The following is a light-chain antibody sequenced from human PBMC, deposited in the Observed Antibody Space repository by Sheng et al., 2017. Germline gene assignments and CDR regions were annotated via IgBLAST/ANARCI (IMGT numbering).Light chain of an antibody. CDR2: DDS. V-gene: IGLV3-21*02. J-gene: IGLJ2*01. CDR1: NIESKS. Sequence: SYVLTQPPSVSVAPGQTARITCGGDNIESKSVHWYRQRPGQAPVLVVYDDSDRPSGIPERFSGSNSGNTATLTISRVEVGDEADYYCQVWDSTSDVVFGGGAKLTVL. CDR3: QVWDSTSDVV.